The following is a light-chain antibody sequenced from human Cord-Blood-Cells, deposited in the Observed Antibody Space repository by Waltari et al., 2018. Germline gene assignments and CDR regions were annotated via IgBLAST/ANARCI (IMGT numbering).Light chain of an antibody. V-gene: IGLV2-11*01. CDR1: SSDVGGYNS. CDR3: CSYAGSYTFV. J-gene: IGLJ2*01. CDR2: DVS. Sequence: QSALTQPRSVSGSPGQSVTISCTGTSSDVGGYNSVSWYQQHPGKAPKLMIYDVSKRPSGVSDRFSGSKSGNTASLTISGLQAEDEADYYCCSYAGSYTFVFGGGTKLTVL.